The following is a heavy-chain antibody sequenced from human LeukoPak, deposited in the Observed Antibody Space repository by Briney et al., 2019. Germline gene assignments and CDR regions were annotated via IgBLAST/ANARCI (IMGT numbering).Heavy chain of an antibody. Sequence: GGSLRLSCAASGFTFSSYEMNWVRQAPGKGLEWVSYISGSGSTMYYADSVKGRFTISRDNAKNSLYLQMNSLRAEDTAVYYCAKGCYFYSSDYWGQGTLVTVSS. V-gene: IGHV3-48*03. CDR1: GFTFSSYE. D-gene: IGHD2-21*01. J-gene: IGHJ4*02. CDR3: AKGCYFYSSDY. CDR2: ISGSGSTM.